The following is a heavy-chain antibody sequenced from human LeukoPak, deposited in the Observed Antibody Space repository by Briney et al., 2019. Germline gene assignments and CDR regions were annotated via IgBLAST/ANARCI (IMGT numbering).Heavy chain of an antibody. D-gene: IGHD2-21*01. Sequence: PGGSLRLSCAVSGFTVTSCCMHWVRQVPGEEPVWVSRFDLDGTSATYADSVKGRFIISRDSAKNTLYLQMNSLRAEDTAVYYCATSPPIKGGFDSWGQGALVTVSS. V-gene: IGHV3-74*01. CDR2: FDLDGTSA. CDR3: ATSPPIKGGFDS. CDR1: GFTVTSCC. J-gene: IGHJ4*02.